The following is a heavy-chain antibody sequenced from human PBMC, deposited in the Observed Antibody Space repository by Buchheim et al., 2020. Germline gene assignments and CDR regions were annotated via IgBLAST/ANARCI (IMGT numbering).Heavy chain of an antibody. CDR3: AKGRFPDWYSSGWLDYYYYMDV. V-gene: IGHV3-23*01. Sequence: EVQLLESGGGLVQPGGSLRLSCAASGFTFSSYAMSWVRQAPGKGLEWVSAISGSGGSTYYADSVKGRFTISRDNSKNTLYLQMNSLRAEDTAVYYCAKGRFPDWYSSGWLDYYYYMDVWGKGTT. J-gene: IGHJ6*03. D-gene: IGHD6-19*01. CDR2: ISGSGGST. CDR1: GFTFSSYA.